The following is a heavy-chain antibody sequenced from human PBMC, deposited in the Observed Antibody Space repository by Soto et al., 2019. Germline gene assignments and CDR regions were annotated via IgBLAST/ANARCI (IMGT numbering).Heavy chain of an antibody. D-gene: IGHD1-20*01. CDR3: ARGTRALITSFFAY. CDR2: VHDSGST. Sequence: SSETLSLTCSVSGDAISNYYWSWIRQTPGKGLEWIGCVHDSGSTDYNPPLKGRVTMSLHTSKSQFSLNLSSVTAADSATYYCARGTRALITSFFAYWGQGIPVTVSS. CDR1: GDAISNYY. V-gene: IGHV4-59*01. J-gene: IGHJ4*02.